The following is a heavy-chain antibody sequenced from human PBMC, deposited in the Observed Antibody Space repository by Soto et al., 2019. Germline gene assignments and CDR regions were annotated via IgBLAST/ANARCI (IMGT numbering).Heavy chain of an antibody. V-gene: IGHV4-31*03. D-gene: IGHD2-15*01. CDR1: GGSISSGGYY. CDR2: IYYSGST. CDR3: AKSRSRVLVADTPHALDL. J-gene: IGHJ3*01. Sequence: PSETLSLTCTVSGGSISSGGYYWSWIRQHPGKGLEWIGYIYYSGSTYYNPSLKSRVTISVDTSKNQFSLKLSSVTAADTAVYYCAKSRSRVLVADTPHALDLWGQGTMVTVSS.